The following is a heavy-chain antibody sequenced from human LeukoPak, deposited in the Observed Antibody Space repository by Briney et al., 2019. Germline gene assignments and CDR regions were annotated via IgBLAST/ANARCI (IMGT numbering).Heavy chain of an antibody. J-gene: IGHJ3*02. Sequence: ASVKVSCKASGYTFTSYGISWVRQAPGQGLEWMGCISAYNGNTNYAQKLQGRVTMTTDTSTSTAYVELRSLRSDDTAVYYCARAIGSGITRPPDAFAIWGQGTMVTVSS. D-gene: IGHD3-10*01. CDR3: ARAIGSGITRPPDAFAI. CDR1: GYTFTSYG. CDR2: ISAYNGNT. V-gene: IGHV1-18*01.